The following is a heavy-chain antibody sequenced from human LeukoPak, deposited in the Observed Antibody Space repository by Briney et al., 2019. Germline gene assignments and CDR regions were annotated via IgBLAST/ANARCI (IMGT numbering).Heavy chain of an antibody. Sequence: KASETLSLTCTVSGGSISSSSYYWGWIRQPPGKGLEWIGSIYYSGSTYCNPSLKSRVTISVDTSKNQFSLKLSSVTAADAAVYYCARQPLGSGWTGAFDIWGQGTMVTVSS. D-gene: IGHD6-19*01. CDR3: ARQPLGSGWTGAFDI. J-gene: IGHJ3*02. CDR1: GGSISSSSYY. CDR2: IYYSGST. V-gene: IGHV4-39*01.